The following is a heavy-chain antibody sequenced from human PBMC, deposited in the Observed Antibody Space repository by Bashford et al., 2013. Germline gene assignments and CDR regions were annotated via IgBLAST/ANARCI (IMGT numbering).Heavy chain of an antibody. D-gene: IGHD6-19*01. J-gene: IGHJ4*02. CDR1: GFLFGDYY. CDR3: ARSAVAVAGNFNFDY. CDR2: ITSSGTTM. Sequence: GGSLRLSCAASGFLFGDYYMNWVRQAPGKGLEWLSFITSSGTTMYYADSVKGRFTVSRDNANKSVYLQMNGLRAEDTAVYYCARSAVAVAGNFNFDYWGQGTPVTVSS. V-gene: IGHV3-11*01.